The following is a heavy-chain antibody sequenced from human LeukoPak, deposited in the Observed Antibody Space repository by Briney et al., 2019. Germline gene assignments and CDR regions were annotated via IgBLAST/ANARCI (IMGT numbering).Heavy chain of an antibody. Sequence: SETLSLTCTVSGGSISSSSYYWGWIRQPPGKGLVWIGNIYYSGSTYYNPSLKSRVTISVDTSKNQFSLKLSSVTAADTAVYYCARRGSSSWVYYFDYWGQGTLVTVSS. V-gene: IGHV4-39*01. CDR3: ARRGSSSWVYYFDY. D-gene: IGHD6-6*01. CDR2: IYYSGST. CDR1: GGSISSSSYY. J-gene: IGHJ4*02.